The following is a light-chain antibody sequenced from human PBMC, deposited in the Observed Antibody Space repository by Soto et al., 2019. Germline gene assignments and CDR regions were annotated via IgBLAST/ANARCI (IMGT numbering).Light chain of an antibody. CDR2: DVS. V-gene: IGLV2-14*01. CDR3: SSYASTSTLVV. CDR1: SSDVGTYNY. Sequence: QSALTQPASVSGSPGQSITLSCTGTSSDVGTYNYVSWYQQHPGKAPKLIIYDVSTRPSGLSNRFSGSKSGNTASLTISGLQAEDEADYFCSSYASTSTLVVFGGGTKLTVL. J-gene: IGLJ2*01.